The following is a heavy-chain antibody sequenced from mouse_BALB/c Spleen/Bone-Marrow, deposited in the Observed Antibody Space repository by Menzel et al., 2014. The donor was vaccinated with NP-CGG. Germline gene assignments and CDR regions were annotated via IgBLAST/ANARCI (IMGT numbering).Heavy chain of an antibody. Sequence: EVKLMESGGGLVQPGGSLKFSCAASGFDFSRYWMSWVRQVPGKGLEWIGEINPDSRTINYSPSLKDKFIISRDNAENTLYLRLNKVRSEDTALYYCARPDYYGYLNYWGQGTTLTVSS. V-gene: IGHV4-1*02. CDR2: INPDSRTI. CDR3: ARPDYYGYLNY. J-gene: IGHJ2*01. CDR1: GFDFSRYW. D-gene: IGHD1-1*01.